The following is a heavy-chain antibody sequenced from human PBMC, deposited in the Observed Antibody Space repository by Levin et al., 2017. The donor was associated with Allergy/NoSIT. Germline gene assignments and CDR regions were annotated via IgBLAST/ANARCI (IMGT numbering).Heavy chain of an antibody. CDR2: IGTAGDT. CDR3: ARGLPGEDSSSWYYFYY. Sequence: GGSLRLSCAASGFTFSSYDMHWVRQATGKGLEWVSAIGTAGDTYYPGSVKGRFTISRENAKNSLYLQMNSLRAGDTAVYYCARGLPGEDSSSWYYFYYWGQGTLVTVSS. J-gene: IGHJ4*02. V-gene: IGHV3-13*04. CDR1: GFTFSSYD. D-gene: IGHD6-13*01.